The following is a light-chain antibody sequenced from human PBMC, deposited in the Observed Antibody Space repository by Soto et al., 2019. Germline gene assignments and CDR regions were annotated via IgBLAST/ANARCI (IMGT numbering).Light chain of an antibody. Sequence: QPALTQPRSVSGSPGQSVTISCTGTSSDVGGYNYVSWYQQHPGKAPKLMIYDVSKRPSGVPDRFSGSKSGNTASLTISGLQAEDEADYHCTSYTRDTALVFGTGTKVTVL. V-gene: IGLV2-11*01. J-gene: IGLJ1*01. CDR3: TSYTRDTALV. CDR1: SSDVGGYNY. CDR2: DVS.